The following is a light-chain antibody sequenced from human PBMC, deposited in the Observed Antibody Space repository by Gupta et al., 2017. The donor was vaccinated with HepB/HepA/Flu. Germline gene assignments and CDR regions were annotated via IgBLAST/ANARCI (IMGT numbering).Light chain of an antibody. V-gene: IGLV1-51*01. CDR1: PSTIGNNY. CDR3: GTWDSSLRAWV. CDR2: DND. J-gene: IGLJ3*02. Sequence: QSVLTQPPSVSAAPGQTVALSCSGSPSTIGNNYVSWYQHFPGTAPQLLIYDNDKRPSGIPDRFSGSKSGTSATLAITGLQTGDEANFCCGTWDSSLRAWVFGGGTKVNVL.